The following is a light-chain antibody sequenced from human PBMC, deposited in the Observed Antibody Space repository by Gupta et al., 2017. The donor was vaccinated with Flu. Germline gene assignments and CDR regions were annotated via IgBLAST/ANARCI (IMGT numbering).Light chain of an antibody. J-gene: IGLJ2*01. V-gene: IGLV2-23*02. Sequence: QSALNQPASVPGSPGQSVTISCTGTSSDVGGCNIVSWYQQHPDKAPKLIIYEVNKRPSGVSDRFSGSKSGNTASLTISGLQSEEEADYYCCSYAGRRNRLLFGGGTKLTVL. CDR1: SSDVGGCNI. CDR3: CSYAGRRNRLL. CDR2: EVN.